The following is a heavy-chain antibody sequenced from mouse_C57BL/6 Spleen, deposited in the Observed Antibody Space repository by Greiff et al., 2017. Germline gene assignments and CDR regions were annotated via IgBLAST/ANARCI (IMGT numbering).Heavy chain of an antibody. CDR2: IHPNSGST. D-gene: IGHD1-1*01. CDR1: GYTFTSYW. V-gene: IGHV1-64*01. J-gene: IGHJ4*01. Sequence: QIQLQQPGAELVKPGASVKLSCKASGYTFTSYWMHWVKQRPGQGLEWIGMIHPNSGSTNYNEKFKSKATLTVDKSSSTAYMQLSSLTSEDSAVYYCARPPVVATDYAMDYWGQGTSVTVSS. CDR3: ARPPVVATDYAMDY.